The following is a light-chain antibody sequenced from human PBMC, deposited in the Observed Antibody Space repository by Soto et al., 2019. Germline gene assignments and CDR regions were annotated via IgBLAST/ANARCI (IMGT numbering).Light chain of an antibody. CDR3: SSYTSSSTLTV. Sequence: QSALTQPASVSGSPGQSITISCTGTSSDVGAYNYVSWYQQHPGKAPKLMIYDVSNRPSGVSNRFSGSKSGNTASLTISGLQAEDEADYYCSSYTSSSTLTVFGGVTKLTVL. CDR2: DVS. CDR1: SSDVGAYNY. J-gene: IGLJ2*01. V-gene: IGLV2-14*01.